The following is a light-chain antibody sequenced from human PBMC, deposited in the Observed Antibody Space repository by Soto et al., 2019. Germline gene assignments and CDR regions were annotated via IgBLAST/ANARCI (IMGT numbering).Light chain of an antibody. V-gene: IGKV1-9*01. CDR3: QQLNSYPFT. CDR1: QGISSS. J-gene: IGKJ5*01. Sequence: IQLTQSPSSLSASIGDRVTITCQASQGISSSLAWYQQEPGKAPKLLIYEASTLQSGVPSRFSGRGSGTDCTLTISGLQPEDVATYYCQQLNSYPFTFGQGTRLEIK. CDR2: EAS.